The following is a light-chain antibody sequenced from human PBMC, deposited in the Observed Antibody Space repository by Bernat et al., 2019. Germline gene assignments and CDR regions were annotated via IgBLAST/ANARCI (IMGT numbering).Light chain of an antibody. CDR2: DVR. CDR1: SSDVGGYNY. J-gene: IGLJ3*02. CDR3: SSYTSSGTLV. Sequence: QSALTQPASVSGSPGQSITISCTGTSSDVGGYNYVSWYQQHPGRAPKLMIYDVRDRPSGISNLFSGSKSGNTASLTISGLLAEDEADYYCSSYTSSGTLVFGGGTRLTVL. V-gene: IGLV2-14*03.